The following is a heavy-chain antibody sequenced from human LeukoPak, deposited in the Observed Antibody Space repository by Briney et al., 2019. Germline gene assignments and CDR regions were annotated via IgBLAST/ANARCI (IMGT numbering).Heavy chain of an antibody. Sequence: GGSLRLPCAASGFTVNRNCMGWVRQAPGKGLEWVSLIYGGGGTYYANSVKGRFTISRDYSKNTLYLQMNSLRVEDTAVYYCARDSYYGSGSYYRYTFDYWGQGTLVTVSS. CDR2: IYGGGGT. J-gene: IGHJ4*02. CDR3: ARDSYYGSGSYYRYTFDY. CDR1: GFTVNRNC. D-gene: IGHD3-10*01. V-gene: IGHV3-53*01.